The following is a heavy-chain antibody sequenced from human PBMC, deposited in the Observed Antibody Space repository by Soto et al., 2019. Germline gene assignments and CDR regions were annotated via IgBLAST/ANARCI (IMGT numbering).Heavy chain of an antibody. D-gene: IGHD3-10*01. J-gene: IGHJ1*01. CDR2: MYHSGTF. V-gene: IGHV4-30-2*01. Sequence: SEKLSLTCAVSGGSIGGVGYSWSWIRRPPGGGLEWIGYMYHSGTFLKSPSLKTRLTMSLDLSQNQFSLTLNSMTAADTAVYYGAIAQFFSGSRNYPSLIFYAWGEVIQVTVT. CDR1: GGSIGGVGYS. CDR3: AIAQFFSGSRNYPSLIFYA.